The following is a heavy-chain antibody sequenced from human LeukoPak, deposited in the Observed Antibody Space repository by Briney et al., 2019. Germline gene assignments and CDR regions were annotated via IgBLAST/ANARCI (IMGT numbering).Heavy chain of an antibody. CDR1: GFTFSSYW. D-gene: IGHD4-17*01. J-gene: IGHJ4*02. V-gene: IGHV3-74*01. CDR2: INSDGSST. Sequence: GGSLRLSCAASGFTFSSYWMHWVRQAPGKGLAWVSRINSDGSSTSYADSVKGRFTISRDNAKNTLYLQMNSLRAEDTAVYYCARGKTPAVTTPFDYWGQGTLVTVSS. CDR3: ARGKTPAVTTPFDY.